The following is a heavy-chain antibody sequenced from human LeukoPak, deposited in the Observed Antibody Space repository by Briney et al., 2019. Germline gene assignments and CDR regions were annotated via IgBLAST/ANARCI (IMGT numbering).Heavy chain of an antibody. Sequence: PSETLSPTCTVSGGSISSNNYYWGWIRQPPGKGLEWIGSLYHTGSAYYNPSLKSRVTISMDVSKNHFSLKLSSVTAADTAVYYCARTYDYVWGSYRSHSFDSWGQGTLVTVSS. CDR3: ARTYDYVWGSYRSHSFDS. CDR1: GGSISSNNYY. J-gene: IGHJ4*02. V-gene: IGHV4-39*02. D-gene: IGHD3-16*02. CDR2: LYHTGSA.